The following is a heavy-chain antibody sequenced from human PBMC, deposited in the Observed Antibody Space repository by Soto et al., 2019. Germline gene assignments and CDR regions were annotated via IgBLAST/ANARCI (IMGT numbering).Heavy chain of an antibody. V-gene: IGHV3-49*03. CDR1: GFTFVDYA. Sequence: GGSLRLFCTASGFTFVDYAMRWFRQAPGKGLEWVGFIRSKAYGGTTEYAASVKGRFTISRDDSKSIAYLQMNSLKTEDTAVYYCTRDRLDIVVVPAAMPDPTLYYDYYGMDVWGQGTTVTVSS. D-gene: IGHD2-2*01. CDR2: IRSKAYGGTT. CDR3: TRDRLDIVVVPAAMPDPTLYYDYYGMDV. J-gene: IGHJ6*02.